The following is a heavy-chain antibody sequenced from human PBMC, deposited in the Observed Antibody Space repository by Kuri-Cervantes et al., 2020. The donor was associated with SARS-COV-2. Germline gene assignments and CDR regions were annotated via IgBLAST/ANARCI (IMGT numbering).Heavy chain of an antibody. CDR3: AALPDCSSTSCYTGWAPHYHYYGMDV. D-gene: IGHD2-2*02. CDR2: MNPNSGNT. J-gene: IGHJ6*02. Sequence: ASVKVSCKASGYTFTSYDINWVRQATGQGLEWMGWMNPNSGNTGYAQKFQGRVTMTRNTSISTAYMELSSLRSEDTAVYYCAALPDCSSTSCYTGWAPHYHYYGMDVWGQGTTVTGAS. V-gene: IGHV1-8*01. CDR1: GYTFTSYD.